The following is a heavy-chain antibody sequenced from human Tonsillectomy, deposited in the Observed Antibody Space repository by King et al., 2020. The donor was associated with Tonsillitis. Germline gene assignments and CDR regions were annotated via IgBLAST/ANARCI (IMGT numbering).Heavy chain of an antibody. Sequence: QLQESGPGLVKPSQTLSLTCAVSGGSISSGDYSWSWIRQPPGKGLEWIGYIYYSGSTYYNPSLKSRVTISVDTSKNQFSLKLSSVTAADTAVYYCARERLGYYDISGYVDYWGQGTLVTVSS. CDR2: IYYSGST. J-gene: IGHJ4*02. CDR3: ARERLGYYDISGYVDY. V-gene: IGHV4-30-4*07. D-gene: IGHD3-22*01. CDR1: GGSISSGDYS.